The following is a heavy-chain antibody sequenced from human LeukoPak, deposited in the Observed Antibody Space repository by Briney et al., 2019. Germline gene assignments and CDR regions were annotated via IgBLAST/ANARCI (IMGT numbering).Heavy chain of an antibody. V-gene: IGHV1-18*01. D-gene: IGHD4-11*01. Sequence: GASVKVSCKASGYTFTSYGISWVRQAPGQGLEWRGWISAYNGNTNYAQKLQGRVTMTTDTSTSTAYMELRSLRSDDTAVYYCARDRGWTEHPRGTTWGWFDAWGQGTLVTVSS. CDR2: ISAYNGNT. CDR1: GYTFTSYG. J-gene: IGHJ5*02. CDR3: ARDRGWTEHPRGTTWGWFDA.